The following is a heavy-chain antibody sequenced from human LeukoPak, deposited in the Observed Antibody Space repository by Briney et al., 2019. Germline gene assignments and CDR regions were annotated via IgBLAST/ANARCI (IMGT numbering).Heavy chain of an antibody. V-gene: IGHV3-53*01. Sequence: GGSLRLSCAASGFIFSTNYMSWVRQAPGKGLQWVSSIKSGGGTDYADSVKGRFTISRDNSKNTLYLQMNSLRAEDTSIYYCTKVRPPPGSGWYGGDDYWGQGTLVTVSS. CDR2: IKSGGGT. CDR3: TKVRPPPGSGWYGGDDY. D-gene: IGHD6-19*01. CDR1: GFIFSTNY. J-gene: IGHJ4*02.